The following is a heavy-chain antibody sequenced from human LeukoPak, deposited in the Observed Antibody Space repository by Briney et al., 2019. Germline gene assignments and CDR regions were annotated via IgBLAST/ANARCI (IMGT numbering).Heavy chain of an antibody. Sequence: PGGSLRLSCAASGFTFSSYGMHWVRQAPGKGLEWVAVIWYDGSNKYYADSVKGRFTISRDNSKNTLYLQMNSLRAEDTAVYYCAKQPGSIAAAGWDYYYYYMDVWGKGTTVTVSS. D-gene: IGHD6-13*01. CDR3: AKQPGSIAAAGWDYYYYYMDV. V-gene: IGHV3-33*06. CDR1: GFTFSSYG. J-gene: IGHJ6*03. CDR2: IWYDGSNK.